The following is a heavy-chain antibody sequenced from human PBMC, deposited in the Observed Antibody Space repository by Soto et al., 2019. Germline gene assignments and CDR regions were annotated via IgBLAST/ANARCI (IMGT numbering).Heavy chain of an antibody. V-gene: IGHV5-10-1*01. D-gene: IGHD3-3*01. Sequence: GESLKISCKGSGYSFTSYWISWVRQMPGKGLEWMGRIDPSDSYTNYSPSFQGHVTISADKSISTAYLQWSSLKASDTAMYYCARLSRLTMFGVVTPYYYYGMDVWGQGTTVTVSS. CDR2: IDPSDSYT. J-gene: IGHJ6*02. CDR3: ARLSRLTMFGVVTPYYYYGMDV. CDR1: GYSFTSYW.